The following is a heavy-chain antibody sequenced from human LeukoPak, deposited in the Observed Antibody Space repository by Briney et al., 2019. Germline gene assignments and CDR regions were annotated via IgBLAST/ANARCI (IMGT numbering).Heavy chain of an antibody. Sequence: SETLSLTCAVYGGSFSGYYWSWIRQPPGKGLEWIGEINDSGSTNYNPSLKSRVTISVDTSKNQFSLKLSSVTAADTAVYYCARGGFRLSPLYYYYYMDVWGKGTTVTVSS. V-gene: IGHV4-34*01. CDR2: INDSGST. CDR1: GGSFSGYY. D-gene: IGHD4/OR15-4a*01. CDR3: ARGGFRLSPLYYYYYMDV. J-gene: IGHJ6*03.